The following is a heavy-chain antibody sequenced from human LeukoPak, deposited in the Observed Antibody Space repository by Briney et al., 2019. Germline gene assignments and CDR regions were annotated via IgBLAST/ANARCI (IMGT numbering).Heavy chain of an antibody. V-gene: IGHV1-69*13. Sequence: SVKVSCKASGGTFSSYANSWVRQAPGQGLEWMGGIIPIFGTANYAQKFQGRGTITADDSTSTAYMELSSLRSEDTAVYSCATSGYCSSTSCYTGDYWGQGTLVTVSS. CDR2: IIPIFGTA. D-gene: IGHD2-2*02. CDR3: ATSGYCSSTSCYTGDY. CDR1: GGTFSSYA. J-gene: IGHJ4*02.